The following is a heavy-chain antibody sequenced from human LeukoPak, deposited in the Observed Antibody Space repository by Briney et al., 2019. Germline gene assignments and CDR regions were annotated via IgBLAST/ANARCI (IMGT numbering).Heavy chain of an antibody. V-gene: IGHV3-30*04. Sequence: GSLRLSCAASGFTFSSYAMHWVRQAPGKGLEWVAVISYDGSNKYSADSVKGRFTISRDNSKNTLYLQMNSLRAEDTAVYYCARDCCGGPYSSGIDYWGQGTLVTVSS. CDR1: GFTFSSYA. D-gene: IGHD6-19*01. J-gene: IGHJ4*02. CDR3: ARDCCGGPYSSGIDY. CDR2: ISYDGSNK.